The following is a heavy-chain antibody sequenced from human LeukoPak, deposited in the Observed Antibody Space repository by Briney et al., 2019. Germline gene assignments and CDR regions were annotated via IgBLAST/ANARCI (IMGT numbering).Heavy chain of an antibody. Sequence: GGSLRLSCAASGFTFSSYGMHWVRQAPGKGLEWVAVISYDGSNKYYADSVKGRFTISRDNSKNTLYLQMNSLRAEDTAVYYCARGGTAMVMFYWGQGTLVTVSS. D-gene: IGHD5-18*01. CDR1: GFTFSSYG. V-gene: IGHV3-30*03. CDR2: ISYDGSNK. J-gene: IGHJ4*02. CDR3: ARGGTAMVMFY.